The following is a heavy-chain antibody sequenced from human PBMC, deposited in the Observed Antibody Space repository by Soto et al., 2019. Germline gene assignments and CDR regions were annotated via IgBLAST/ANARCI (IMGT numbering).Heavy chain of an antibody. V-gene: IGHV3-23*01. CDR2: ISGSGGST. Sequence: HPGGSLRLSCAASGFTFSSYAMSWVRQAPGKGLEWVSAISGSGGSTYYADSVKGRFTISRDNSKNTLYLQMNSLRAEDTAVYYCAKDNVVRGVIITRHWFDPWGQGTLVTVSS. D-gene: IGHD3-10*01. CDR1: GFTFSSYA. J-gene: IGHJ5*02. CDR3: AKDNVVRGVIITRHWFDP.